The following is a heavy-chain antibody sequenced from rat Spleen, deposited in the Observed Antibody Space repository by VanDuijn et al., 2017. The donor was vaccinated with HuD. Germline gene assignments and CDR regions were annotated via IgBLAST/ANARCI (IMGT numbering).Heavy chain of an antibody. D-gene: IGHD1-12*03. V-gene: IGHV5-29*01. Sequence: EVQLVESDGGLVQPGRSLKLSCAASGFTFSDYYMAWVRQAPTKGLEWVATISYDGSNTYYRDSVKGRFTISRDNAKSTLYLQMDSLRSADTATYYCAKRDYDGYYPFAYWGQGTLVTVSS. CDR3: AKRDYDGYYPFAY. CDR1: GFTFSDYY. CDR2: ISYDGSNT. J-gene: IGHJ3*01.